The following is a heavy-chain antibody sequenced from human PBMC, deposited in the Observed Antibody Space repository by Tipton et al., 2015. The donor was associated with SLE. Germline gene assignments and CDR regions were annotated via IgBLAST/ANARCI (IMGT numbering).Heavy chain of an antibody. V-gene: IGHV3-11*01. D-gene: IGHD4-17*01. CDR1: GFTFSDYY. CDR3: ARDQRTTVTTLDY. CDR2: ISSSGSTI. J-gene: IGHJ4*02. Sequence: SLRLSCAASGFTFSDYYMSWIRQAPGKGLEWVSYISSSGSTIYYADSEKGRFTISRDNAKNSLYLQMNSLRAGDTAVYYCARDQRTTVTTLDYWGQGTLVTVSS.